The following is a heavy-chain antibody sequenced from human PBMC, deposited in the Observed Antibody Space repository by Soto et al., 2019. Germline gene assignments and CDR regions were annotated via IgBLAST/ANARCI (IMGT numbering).Heavy chain of an antibody. D-gene: IGHD6-19*01. J-gene: IGHJ4*02. Sequence: SETLSLTCAVYGGSFSGYYWSWIRQPPGKGLEWIGEINHSGSTNYNPSLKSRVTISVDTSKNQFSLKLSSVTAADTAVYYCARRYSSGWYHFDYWGQGTLVTVSS. CDR1: GGSFSGYY. CDR2: INHSGST. CDR3: ARRYSSGWYHFDY. V-gene: IGHV4-34*01.